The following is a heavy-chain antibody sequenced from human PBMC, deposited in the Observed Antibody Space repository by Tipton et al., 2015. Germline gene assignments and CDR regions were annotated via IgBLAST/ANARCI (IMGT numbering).Heavy chain of an antibody. Sequence: SLRLSCAASGFTFDDYGMTWVRQAPGKGLEWVAGIDWNGGRTGYADSVKGRFTISRDNAKKSLYLQLNSLRAEDTGVYYCARDLGAYCGGYCFLDWGLGTLVTVSS. CDR1: GFTFDDYG. J-gene: IGHJ4*02. V-gene: IGHV3-20*04. CDR2: IDWNGGRT. D-gene: IGHD2-21*01. CDR3: ARDLGAYCGGYCFLD.